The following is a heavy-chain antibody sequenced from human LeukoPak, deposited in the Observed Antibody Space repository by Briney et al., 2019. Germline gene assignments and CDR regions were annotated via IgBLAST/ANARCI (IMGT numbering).Heavy chain of an antibody. V-gene: IGHV4-30-4*08. J-gene: IGHJ4*02. Sequence: PSQTLSLTCTVSGGSISSGDYYWSWIRQPPGKGLEWIVYIYYSGSTYYNPSLKSRVTISVDTSKNQFSLKLSSVTAADTAVYYRARSLVDFWSGYPYTFDYWGQGTLVTVSS. CDR3: ARSLVDFWSGYPYTFDY. CDR1: GGSISSGDYY. CDR2: IYYSGST. D-gene: IGHD3-3*01.